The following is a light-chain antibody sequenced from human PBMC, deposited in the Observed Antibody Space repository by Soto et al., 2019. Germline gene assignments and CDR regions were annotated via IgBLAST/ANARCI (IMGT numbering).Light chain of an antibody. V-gene: IGKV3-15*01. Sequence: EIVMTQSPAPLSVSPGDRVTLSSWARQFFRSNSAWYQQKTGQAPRLLIYGASLSASGIPARFSGRGYGTEFTLTISRLQSKDFAVYYCHQYNSWPLTFGGGTKV. J-gene: IGKJ4*01. CDR3: HQYNSWPLT. CDR2: GAS. CDR1: QFFRSN.